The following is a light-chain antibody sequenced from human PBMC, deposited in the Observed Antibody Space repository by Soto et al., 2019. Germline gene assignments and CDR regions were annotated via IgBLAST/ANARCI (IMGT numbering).Light chain of an antibody. V-gene: IGLV2-14*01. Sequence: QSVLTQPASVSGSPGQSITISCTGTSSDIGRYKFVSWFQQHPGKAPKLLILESTNRPSGVSNRFSGSKSGNRASLTISGLQAEDEVIYLFISSTNTDALVIFGGGTKVTVL. J-gene: IGLJ2*01. CDR3: ISSTNTDALVI. CDR2: EST. CDR1: SSDIGRYKF.